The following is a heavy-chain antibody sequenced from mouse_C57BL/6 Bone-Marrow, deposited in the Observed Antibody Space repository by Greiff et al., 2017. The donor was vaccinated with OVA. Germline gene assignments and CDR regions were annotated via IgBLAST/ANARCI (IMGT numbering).Heavy chain of an antibody. CDR3: AHDYGSSYWYFDV. CDR2: ISDGGSYT. CDR1: GFTFSSYA. D-gene: IGHD1-1*01. V-gene: IGHV5-4*01. Sequence: EVQRVESGGGLVKPGGSLKLSCAASGFTFSSYAMSWVRQTPEKRLEWVATISDGGSYTYYPDNVKGRFTISRDNAKNNLYLQMSHLKSEDTAMYDCAHDYGSSYWYFDVWGTGTTVTVSS. J-gene: IGHJ1*03.